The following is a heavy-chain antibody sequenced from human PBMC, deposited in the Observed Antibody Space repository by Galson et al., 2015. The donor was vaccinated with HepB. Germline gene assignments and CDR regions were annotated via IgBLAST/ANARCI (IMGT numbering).Heavy chain of an antibody. Sequence: SLRLSCAASGFRFSSYSMNWVRQAPGRGLEWVSYISSTSETIYYAPSVKGRFTIARDNAKNSVYLHMNSLRAEDTAVYYCARDPPEQEVPAAMAHSNYFEEWGQGTLVIVSS. J-gene: IGHJ4*02. D-gene: IGHD2-2*01. CDR2: ISSTSETI. CDR3: ARDPPEQEVPAAMAHSNYFEE. CDR1: GFRFSSYS. V-gene: IGHV3-48*01.